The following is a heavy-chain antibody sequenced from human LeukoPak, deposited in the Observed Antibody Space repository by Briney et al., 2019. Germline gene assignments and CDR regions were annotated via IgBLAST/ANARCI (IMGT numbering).Heavy chain of an antibody. Sequence: GGSLTLSCEATGNYCMHWVPQPPGTGPFCVSHINGDGICTTHAHSAKGRFTIYTDNAKKTVYLQMNNLRAEDTAVYYCVSFYETYWGRGTLVTVSS. J-gene: IGHJ4*02. CDR1: GNYC. CDR3: VSFYETY. CDR2: INGDGICT. D-gene: IGHD2-2*01. V-gene: IGHV3-74*01.